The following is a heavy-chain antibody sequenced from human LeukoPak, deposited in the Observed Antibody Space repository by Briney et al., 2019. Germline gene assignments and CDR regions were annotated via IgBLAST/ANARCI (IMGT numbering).Heavy chain of an antibody. CDR2: ISVSGNT. CDR1: GFTLSSYA. CDR3: AKPPGLRRPDP. Sequence: GGSLRLSCAASGFTLSSYAMSWVRQAPGKGLEWVSAISVSGNTYHADSVKGRFTISRDSSKNTLYLQMNRLRAEDAAVYFCAKPPGLRRPDPWGQGTLVTVFS. J-gene: IGHJ5*02. D-gene: IGHD5-12*01. V-gene: IGHV3-23*01.